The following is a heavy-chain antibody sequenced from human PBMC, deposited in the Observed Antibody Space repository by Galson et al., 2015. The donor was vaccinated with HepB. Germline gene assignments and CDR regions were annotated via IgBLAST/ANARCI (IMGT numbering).Heavy chain of an antibody. CDR2: FDPEDGET. J-gene: IGHJ4*02. V-gene: IGHV1-24*01. Sequence: SVKVSCKVSGYTLTELSMHWVRQAPGKGLEWMGGFDPEDGETIYAQKFQGRVTMTEDTSTDTAYMELSSLRSEDTAVYYCATAEIGYCSSTSCHGPYFDYWGQGTLVTVSS. CDR1: GYTLTELS. CDR3: ATAEIGYCSSTSCHGPYFDY. D-gene: IGHD2-2*01.